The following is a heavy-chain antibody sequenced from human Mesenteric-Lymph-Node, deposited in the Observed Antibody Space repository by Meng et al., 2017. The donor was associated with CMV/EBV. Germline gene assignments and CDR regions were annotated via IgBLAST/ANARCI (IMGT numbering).Heavy chain of an antibody. D-gene: IGHD3-10*01. CDR2: IRYDMTTK. CDR1: GFSFTNNG. V-gene: IGHV3-30*02. J-gene: IGHJ4*02. Sequence: GESLKISCVASGFSFTNNGMHWVRRAPGKGLEWVAYIRYDMTTKYYVDSVKGRFIISRDNSKKSLFLQMNDLRGEDSAIYYCAKQGDTSAYFFDFWGQGTMVTVSS. CDR3: AKQGDTSAYFFDF.